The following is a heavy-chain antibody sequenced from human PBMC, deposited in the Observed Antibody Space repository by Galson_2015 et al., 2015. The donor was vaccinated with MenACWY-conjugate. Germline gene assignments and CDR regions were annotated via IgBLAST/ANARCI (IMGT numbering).Heavy chain of an antibody. Sequence: SLRLSCAASGFTLMSYNMNWVRQAPGKGLEWISFIGNSGSPIYYADSVKGRFTISRDNAQNSLSLQMNSLSVEDTAVYYCARGGKWGHGTLVTVSS. J-gene: IGHJ4*01. D-gene: IGHD4-23*01. V-gene: IGHV3-48*04. CDR2: IGNSGSPI. CDR3: ARGGK. CDR1: GFTLMSYN.